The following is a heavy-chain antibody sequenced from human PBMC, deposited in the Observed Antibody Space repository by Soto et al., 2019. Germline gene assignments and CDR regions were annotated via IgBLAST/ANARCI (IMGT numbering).Heavy chain of an antibody. V-gene: IGHV1-18*01. J-gene: IGHJ4*02. CDR1: GDSFKGCG. D-gene: IGHD2-2*01. CDR2: ITAYNGHT. Sequence: VSVEVSCKACGDSFKGCGISWVRQAPGQGLEWMGWITAYNGHTRYAQKFQGRVTMTTDTSTSTVYMDLRSLTSDDTATYYCAREWCSDTSCYGVEYWGQGTLVTVSS. CDR3: AREWCSDTSCYGVEY.